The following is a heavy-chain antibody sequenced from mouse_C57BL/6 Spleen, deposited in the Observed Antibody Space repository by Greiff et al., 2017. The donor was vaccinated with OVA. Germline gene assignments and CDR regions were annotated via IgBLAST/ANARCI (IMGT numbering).Heavy chain of an antibody. Sequence: QVQLQQPGAELVKPGASVKLSCKASGYTFTSYWMHWVKQRPGQGLEWIGMIHPNSGSTNYNEKFKSKATLTVDKSSSTAYMQLSSLTSEDTAVYYCARVPAQATRAMDYWGQGTSVTVSS. CDR2: IHPNSGST. V-gene: IGHV1-64*01. J-gene: IGHJ4*01. CDR3: ARVPAQATRAMDY. D-gene: IGHD3-2*02. CDR1: GYTFTSYW.